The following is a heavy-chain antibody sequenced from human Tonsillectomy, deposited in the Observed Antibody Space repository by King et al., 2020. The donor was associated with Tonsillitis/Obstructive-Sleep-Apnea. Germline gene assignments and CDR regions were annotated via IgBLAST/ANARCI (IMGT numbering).Heavy chain of an antibody. D-gene: IGHD3-22*01. CDR3: AREYFHSSGYYYVGYFDY. CDR2: ISYDGSNK. CDR1: GFTFSNYA. J-gene: IGHJ4*02. V-gene: IGHV3-30*04. Sequence: VQLVESGGGVVQPGRSLRLSCAASGFTFSNYAMHWVRQAPGKGLEWVALISYDGSNKYYADSVKGRFTFSRDNSKNTLYLQMNSLRAEDTAVYYCAREYFHSSGYYYVGYFDYWGQGTLVTVSS.